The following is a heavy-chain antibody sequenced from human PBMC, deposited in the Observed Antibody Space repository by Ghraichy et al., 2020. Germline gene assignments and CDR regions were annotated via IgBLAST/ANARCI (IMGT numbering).Heavy chain of an antibody. CDR2: IYYSGST. D-gene: IGHD3-22*01. V-gene: IGHV4-59*08. CDR1: GGSISSYY. Sequence: GSLRLSCIVSGGSISSYYWSWIRQPPGKGLEWIGFIYYSGSTYYNPSLKGRVIISVDRSKSQFSLTLSSVTAADTAVYYCARRGYYDSSGYYNFDSWGKGILVTVPS. J-gene: IGHJ4*02. CDR3: ARRGYYDSSGYYNFDS.